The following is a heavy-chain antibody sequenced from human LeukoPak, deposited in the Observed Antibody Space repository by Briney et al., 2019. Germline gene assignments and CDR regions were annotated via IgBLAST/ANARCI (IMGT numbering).Heavy chain of an antibody. CDR1: GFTFSSYA. J-gene: IGHJ6*03. Sequence: GGSLRLSCAASGFTFSSYAMSWVRQAPGKGLEWVSGISWNSGSIGYADSVKGRFTISRDNAKNSLYLQMNSPRAEDTALYYCAKDIGSGANYYYYYMDVWGKGTTVTVSS. D-gene: IGHD3-10*01. CDR3: AKDIGSGANYYYYYMDV. V-gene: IGHV3-9*01. CDR2: ISWNSGSI.